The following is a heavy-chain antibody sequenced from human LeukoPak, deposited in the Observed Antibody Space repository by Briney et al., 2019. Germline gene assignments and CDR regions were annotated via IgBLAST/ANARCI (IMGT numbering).Heavy chain of an antibody. CDR2: IYHSGRT. CDR1: GGSISSSNW. D-gene: IGHD1-26*01. V-gene: IGHV4-4*02. J-gene: IGHJ4*02. Sequence: SGTLSLTCAVSGGSISSSNWWTWVRQPPGKGLEWIGEIYHSGRTNYNPSLKSRVTISVDKSKNQFSLKLSSVTAADTAVYYCARGLIMAVSGWGPWELPPTGHDCWGQGTLVTVSS. CDR3: ARGLIMAVSGWGPWELPPTGHDC.